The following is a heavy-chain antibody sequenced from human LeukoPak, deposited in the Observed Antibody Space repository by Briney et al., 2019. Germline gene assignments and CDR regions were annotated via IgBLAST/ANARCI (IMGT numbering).Heavy chain of an antibody. V-gene: IGHV1-8*03. Sequence: GASVKVSCKASGYTFTSYDINWVRQATGQGLEWMGWMNPNSGNTGYAQKFQGRVTITRNTSISTAYMELSSLRSEDTAVYYCARQSNYDFWSCYSPNYYYMDVWGKGTTVTVSS. CDR2: MNPNSGNT. CDR1: GYTFTSYD. CDR3: ARQSNYDFWSCYSPNYYYMDV. J-gene: IGHJ6*03. D-gene: IGHD3-3*01.